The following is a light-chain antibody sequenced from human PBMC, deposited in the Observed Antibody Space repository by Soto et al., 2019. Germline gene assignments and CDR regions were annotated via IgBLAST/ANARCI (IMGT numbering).Light chain of an antibody. CDR1: QSVSTN. J-gene: IGKJ4*01. CDR3: QQYNSWPLT. V-gene: IGKV3-15*01. CDR2: GAS. Sequence: ETVMTQSPATLSVSPGERVTLSCRASQSVSTNLAWYQQKPGQAPRLLIYGASTRAFGMPARFSGSGSGTEFTLTISSLRSEDSAVYYCQQYNSWPLTFGGGTKVEIK.